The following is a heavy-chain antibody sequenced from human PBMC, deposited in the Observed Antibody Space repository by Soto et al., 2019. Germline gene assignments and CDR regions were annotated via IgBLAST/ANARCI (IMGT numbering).Heavy chain of an antibody. CDR1: GGSFSGYY. Sequence: PSETLSLTCAVYGGSFSGYYWSWNRQPPGKGLEWIGEINHSGSTNYNPSLKSRVTISVDTSKNQFSLKLNSVTAADTAVYFCARVPSPFDFYYAMDVWGQGTTVTVSS. V-gene: IGHV4-34*01. CDR2: INHSGST. CDR3: ARVPSPFDFYYAMDV. D-gene: IGHD3-16*01. J-gene: IGHJ6*02.